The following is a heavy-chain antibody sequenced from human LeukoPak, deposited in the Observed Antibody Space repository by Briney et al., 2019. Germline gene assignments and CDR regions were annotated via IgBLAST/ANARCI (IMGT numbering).Heavy chain of an antibody. V-gene: IGHV7-4-1*02. Sequence: GASVKVSCKASGYTFTSYAMNWVRQAPGQGLEWMGWINTNTGNPTYAQGFTGWFVFSLDTSVSTAYLQISSLKAEDTAVYYCARAPRSAARNWFDPWGQGTLVTVSS. J-gene: IGHJ5*02. D-gene: IGHD3-10*01. CDR3: ARAPRSAARNWFDP. CDR2: INTNTGNP. CDR1: GYTFTSYA.